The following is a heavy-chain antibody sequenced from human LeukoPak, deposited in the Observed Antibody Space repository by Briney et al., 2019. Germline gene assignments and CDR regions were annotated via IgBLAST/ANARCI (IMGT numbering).Heavy chain of an antibody. V-gene: IGHV1-2*02. CDR1: GYTFTGYY. D-gene: IGHD3-9*01. Sequence: ASVKVSCKASGYTFTGYYMHWVRQAPGQGLEWMGWINPNSGGTNYAQKFQGRVTMTRDTSISTAYMELSRLRSDDTAVYYCARHEDLRYFDWLLPLDYWGQGTLVTVSS. CDR3: ARHEDLRYFDWLLPLDY. J-gene: IGHJ4*02. CDR2: INPNSGGT.